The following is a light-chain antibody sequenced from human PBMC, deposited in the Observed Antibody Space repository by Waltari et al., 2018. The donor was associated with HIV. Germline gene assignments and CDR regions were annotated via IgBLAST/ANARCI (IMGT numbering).Light chain of an antibody. V-gene: IGLV10-54*01. J-gene: IGLJ1*01. CDR2: RNN. CDR1: NNNVGGQG. CDR3: SVWDSRLDGQV. Sequence: QAGLTQPPSVSSGLGQTATVTCSGDNNNVGGQGAAWLQQHQGHPPKLLFYRNNRRPSGISDRVSASRSGNIASLTITELRPEDEADYFCSVWDSRLDGQVFGPGTRVSV.